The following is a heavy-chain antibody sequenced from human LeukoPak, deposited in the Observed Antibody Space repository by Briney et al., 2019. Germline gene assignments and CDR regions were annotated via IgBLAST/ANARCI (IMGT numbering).Heavy chain of an antibody. D-gene: IGHD3-22*01. CDR3: ARAPRDSSSSNYMRRFDY. Sequence: SETLSLTCAVSGYSISSDNYWVWIRQPSGQGLDWTGGIYHSGSTYYNPSLKSRVTMSVDTSKNQFSLKLSSVTAADTAVYYCARAPRDSSSSNYMRRFDYWGQGTLVTVSS. V-gene: IGHV4-38-2*01. CDR2: IYHSGST. J-gene: IGHJ4*02. CDR1: GYSISSDNY.